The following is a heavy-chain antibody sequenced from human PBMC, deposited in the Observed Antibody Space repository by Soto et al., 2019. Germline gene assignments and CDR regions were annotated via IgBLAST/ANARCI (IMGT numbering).Heavy chain of an antibody. CDR2: INPNSGGT. J-gene: IGHJ4*02. Sequence: QVQLVQSGAAVKKPGASVKVSCKASGYTFTDHYVHWVRQAPGQGLEWMGWINPNSGGTKSAQKFQGRVTMTRDTSISTAYMELSRLRSDDTAVYYCARRKGDYYDSSGYHYYFDYWGQGTLVTVSS. CDR3: ARRKGDYYDSSGYHYYFDY. D-gene: IGHD3-22*01. CDR1: GYTFTDHY. V-gene: IGHV1-2*02.